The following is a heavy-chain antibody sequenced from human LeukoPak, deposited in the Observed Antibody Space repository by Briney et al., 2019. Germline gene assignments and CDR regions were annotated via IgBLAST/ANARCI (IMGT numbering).Heavy chain of an antibody. J-gene: IGHJ4*02. V-gene: IGHV3-30-3*01. CDR2: ISYDGSNK. Sequence: GRSLRLSCAASGFTFSSYAMHWVRQAPGKGLEWVAVISYDGSNKYYADSVKGRFTISRDNAKNSLYLQMNSLRAEDTAVYYCARDSSESYDKIDYWGQGTLVTVSS. D-gene: IGHD3-22*01. CDR1: GFTFSSYA. CDR3: ARDSSESYDKIDY.